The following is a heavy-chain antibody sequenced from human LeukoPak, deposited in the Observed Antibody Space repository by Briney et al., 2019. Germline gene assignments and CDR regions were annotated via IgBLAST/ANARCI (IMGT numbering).Heavy chain of an antibody. Sequence: TGGSLRLSCAASGFAFSSYAIHWVRQAPGKGLEWVSFISYDGRIKYYADSVKGRLTISRDNSKNSLYLQMNSLRAEDTAVYYCARGRLVNYDILTGYYRGGYFDYWGQGTLVTVSS. J-gene: IGHJ4*02. D-gene: IGHD3-9*01. CDR2: ISYDGRIK. CDR3: ARGRLVNYDILTGYYRGGYFDY. V-gene: IGHV3-30-3*01. CDR1: GFAFSSYA.